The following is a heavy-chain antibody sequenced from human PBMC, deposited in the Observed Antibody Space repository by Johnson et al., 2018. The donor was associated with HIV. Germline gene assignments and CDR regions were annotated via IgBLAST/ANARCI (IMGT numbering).Heavy chain of an antibody. CDR3: ARDPGGMDGSFDL. Sequence: VQLVESGGGLVQPGGSLRLSCAASGFTFSNYDMHWVRQATGKGLEWVSAINTAGDTFYPGSVKGRFTISRDNAKNSFYLQMNSLTVGDTALYYCARDPGGMDGSFDLWGQGTMVTVSS. J-gene: IGHJ3*01. V-gene: IGHV3-13*01. CDR1: GFTFSNYD. D-gene: IGHD3-16*01. CDR2: INTAGDT.